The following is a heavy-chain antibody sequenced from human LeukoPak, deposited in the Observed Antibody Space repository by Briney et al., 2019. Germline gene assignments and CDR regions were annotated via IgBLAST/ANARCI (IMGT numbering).Heavy chain of an antibody. CDR1: GFTLSGNA. CDR3: AKDLSWWAAADH. J-gene: IGHJ1*01. V-gene: IGHV3-23*01. CDR2: VGGDDRT. D-gene: IGHD2-15*01. Sequence: GGSLRLSCAASGFTLSGNAMSWVRQAPGRGLEWVSGVGGDDRTHYADSVRGRFTISRDNSMNTASLDMNRLRVEDTAVYYCAKDLSWWAAADHWGQGALVTVAS.